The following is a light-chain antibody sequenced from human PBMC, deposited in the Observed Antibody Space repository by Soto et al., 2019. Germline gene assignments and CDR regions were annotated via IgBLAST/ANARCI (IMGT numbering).Light chain of an antibody. Sequence: ELVMTHYPATLTGSQGERAPLSCRASQSVSTNLGWYHQSTGPAHRLLISGASTRANGIPAKFSGSGSGTECTLTNSSLQSEDFALYSCSQYDYRYPSGKGTKLEIK. CDR2: GAS. V-gene: IGKV3-15*01. CDR3: SQYDYRYP. CDR1: QSVSTN. J-gene: IGKJ2*01.